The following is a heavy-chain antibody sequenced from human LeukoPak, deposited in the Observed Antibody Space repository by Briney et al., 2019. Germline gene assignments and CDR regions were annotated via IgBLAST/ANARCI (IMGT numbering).Heavy chain of an antibody. J-gene: IGHJ5*02. CDR1: GGSISSGSYY. CDR2: IYTSGST. D-gene: IGHD2-8*01. Sequence: SETLSLTCTVSGGSISSGSYYWSWIRQPAGKGLEWIGRIYTSGSTNYNPSLKSRVTISVDTSKNQFSLKLSSVTAADTAVYYCARSFNLHCTNGVCYSGGWFDPWGQGTLVTVSS. CDR3: ARSFNLHCTNGVCYSGGWFDP. V-gene: IGHV4-61*02.